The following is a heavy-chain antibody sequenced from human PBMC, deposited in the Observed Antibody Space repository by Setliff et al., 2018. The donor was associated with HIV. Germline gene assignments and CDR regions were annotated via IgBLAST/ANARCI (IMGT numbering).Heavy chain of an antibody. D-gene: IGHD6-19*01. CDR1: NGSFSEYY. CDR2: ISHGGRS. V-gene: IGHV4-34*01. Sequence: PSETLSLTCAVYNGSFSEYYWTWVRQPPGKELEWIGEISHGGRSTYNPSLKSRVALSVDTSKHQFSLKLSSVTAADTAVYYCARGPPGSSIGWYVGYWGQGTLVTVSS. CDR3: ARGPPGSSIGWYVGY. J-gene: IGHJ4*02.